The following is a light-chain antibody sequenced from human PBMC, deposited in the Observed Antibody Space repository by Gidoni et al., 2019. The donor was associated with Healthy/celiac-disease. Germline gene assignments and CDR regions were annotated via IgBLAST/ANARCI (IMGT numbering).Light chain of an antibody. CDR3: QQYNNWPG. V-gene: IGKV3-15*01. Sequence: EIVMTQSPATLSVSPGERATLSCRASQSVSSNLAWYQQKPGQAPRLLIYGASTRATGSPARFSGSGSGTEFTLTISSLQSEDFAVYYCQQYNNWPGFGQGTKLEIK. CDR2: GAS. J-gene: IGKJ2*03. CDR1: QSVSSN.